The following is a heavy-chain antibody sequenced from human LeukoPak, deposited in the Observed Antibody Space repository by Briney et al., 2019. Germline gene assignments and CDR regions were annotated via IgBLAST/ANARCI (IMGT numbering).Heavy chain of an antibody. D-gene: IGHD3-22*01. Sequence: SVKVSCKASGGTFSSYAISWVRQAPGQGLEWMGRIIPIFGTANYAQKFQGRVTITTDESTSTAYMELSSLRSEDTAVYYCAREITMIVVVASEGLTNWRQGTLVTVSS. CDR2: IIPIFGTA. CDR3: AREITMIVVVASEGLTN. J-gene: IGHJ4*02. V-gene: IGHV1-69*05. CDR1: GGTFSSYA.